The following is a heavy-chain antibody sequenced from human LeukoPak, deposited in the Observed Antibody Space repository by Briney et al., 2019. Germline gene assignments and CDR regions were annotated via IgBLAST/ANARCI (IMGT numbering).Heavy chain of an antibody. CDR2: ISGSGGST. Sequence: GGSLRLSCAASGFTFSSYAMSWVRQAPGKGLEWVSAISGSGGSTYYADSVKGRFTISRDNSKNTLYPQMNSLRAEDTAVYYCAKDRCGGDCYPAFDYWGQGTLVTVSS. J-gene: IGHJ4*02. CDR3: AKDRCGGDCYPAFDY. V-gene: IGHV3-23*01. CDR1: GFTFSSYA. D-gene: IGHD2-21*02.